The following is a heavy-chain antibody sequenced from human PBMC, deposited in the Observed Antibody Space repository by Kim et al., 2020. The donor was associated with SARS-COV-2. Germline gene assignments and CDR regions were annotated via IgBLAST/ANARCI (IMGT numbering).Heavy chain of an antibody. D-gene: IGHD3-22*01. CDR3: ARDFVSSGYYPTTNFDY. Sequence: SVKVSCKASGGTFSSYAISWVRQAPGQGLEWMGGIIPIFGTANYAQKFQGRVTITADESTSTAYMELSSLRSEDTAVYYCARDFVSSGYYPTTNFDYWCQGTLVTVSS. V-gene: IGHV1-69*13. CDR1: GGTFSSYA. CDR2: IIPIFGTA. J-gene: IGHJ4*02.